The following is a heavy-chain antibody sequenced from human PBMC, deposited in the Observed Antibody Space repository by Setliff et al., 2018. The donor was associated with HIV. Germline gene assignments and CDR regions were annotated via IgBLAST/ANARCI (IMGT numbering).Heavy chain of an antibody. Sequence: GGSLRLSCTASGFIFDDYAIHWVRQAPGKGLEWVSSISRASTSIYYADSVKGRFTISRDNAKNSLYLQMNSLRAEDTAVYYCARVRTTVSTDFYYYMDVWGKGTTVTVSS. D-gene: IGHD4-17*01. V-gene: IGHV3-21*01. CDR3: ARVRTTVSTDFYYYMDV. J-gene: IGHJ6*03. CDR2: ISRASTSI. CDR1: GFIFDDYA.